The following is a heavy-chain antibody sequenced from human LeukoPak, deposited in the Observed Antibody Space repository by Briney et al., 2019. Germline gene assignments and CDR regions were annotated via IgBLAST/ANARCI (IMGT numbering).Heavy chain of an antibody. J-gene: IGHJ4*02. V-gene: IGHV4-34*01. D-gene: IGHD5-18*01. CDR2: INHSGST. CDR3: ARGRSYTAMVYYFDY. Sequence: SWIRQPXXKGLEWIGEINHSGSTNYNPSLKSRVTISVDTSKNQFSLKLSSVTAADTAVYYCARGRSYTAMVYYFDYWGQGTLVTVSS.